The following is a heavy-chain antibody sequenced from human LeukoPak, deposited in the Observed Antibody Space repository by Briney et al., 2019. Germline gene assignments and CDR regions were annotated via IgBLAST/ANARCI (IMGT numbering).Heavy chain of an antibody. CDR2: INHSGST. CDR1: GGSFRGYY. Sequence: SETLSLTCAVYGGSFRGYYWSWIRQPPGKGVEWIGEINHSGSTNYNPSLKSRVTISVDTSKNQFSLKLSSVTAADTAVYYCARGGDIVVVVAATGAFDIWGQGTMVTVSS. CDR3: ARGGDIVVVVAATGAFDI. V-gene: IGHV4-34*01. D-gene: IGHD2-15*01. J-gene: IGHJ3*02.